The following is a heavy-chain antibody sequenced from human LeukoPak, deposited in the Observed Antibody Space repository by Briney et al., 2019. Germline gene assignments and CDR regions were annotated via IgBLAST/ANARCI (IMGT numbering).Heavy chain of an antibody. Sequence: ASVKVSCKASGYTFTGYYMHWVRQAPGQGLEWMGIINPSGGSTSYAQKFQGRVTMTRDTSTSTVYMELSSLRSEDTAVYYCASYPRGAGTGFDYWGQGTLVTVSS. J-gene: IGHJ4*02. CDR2: INPSGGST. D-gene: IGHD6-13*01. V-gene: IGHV1-46*01. CDR1: GYTFTGYY. CDR3: ASYPRGAGTGFDY.